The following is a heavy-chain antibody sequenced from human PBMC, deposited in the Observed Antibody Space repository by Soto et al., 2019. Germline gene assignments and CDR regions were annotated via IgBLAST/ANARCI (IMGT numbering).Heavy chain of an antibody. Sequence: GASVKVSCKASGYTFTSYGISWVRQAPGQGLEWMGWISAYNGNTNYAQKLQGRVTMTTDTSTSTAYMELRSLRSDDTAVYYCARDQPLNTVTPRGSYYYYGMDVWGQGTTVTVSS. D-gene: IGHD4-17*01. CDR2: ISAYNGNT. J-gene: IGHJ6*02. V-gene: IGHV1-18*04. CDR3: ARDQPLNTVTPRGSYYYYGMDV. CDR1: GYTFTSYG.